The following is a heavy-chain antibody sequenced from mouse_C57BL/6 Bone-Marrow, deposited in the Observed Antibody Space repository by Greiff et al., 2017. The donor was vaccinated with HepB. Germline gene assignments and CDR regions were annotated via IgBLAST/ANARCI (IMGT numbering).Heavy chain of an antibody. CDR1: GFTFSSYA. V-gene: IGHV5-9-1*02. CDR2: ISSGGDYI. J-gene: IGHJ2*01. CDR3: TRDGGYDSFDY. D-gene: IGHD2-4*01. Sequence: EVQVVESGEGLVKPGGSLKLSCAASGFTFSSYAMSWVRQTPEKRLEWVAYISSGGDYIYYADTVKGRFTISRDNARNTLYLQMSSLKSEDTAMYYCTRDGGYDSFDYWGQGTTLTVSS.